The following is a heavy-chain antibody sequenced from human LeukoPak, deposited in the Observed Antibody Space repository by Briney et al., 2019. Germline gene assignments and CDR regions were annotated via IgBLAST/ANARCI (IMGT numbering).Heavy chain of an antibody. Sequence: PGGSLRLSCAASGFTFSDYYMNWLRQAPGKGLEWASCISSSGSTISYADSVKGRFTVSRDNAKNSLYLQMNSLRAEDTAVYYCARSILPAANAIDYWGQGTLVTVSS. CDR2: ISSSGSTI. CDR3: ARSILPAANAIDY. J-gene: IGHJ4*02. D-gene: IGHD2-2*01. CDR1: GFTFSDYY. V-gene: IGHV3-11*04.